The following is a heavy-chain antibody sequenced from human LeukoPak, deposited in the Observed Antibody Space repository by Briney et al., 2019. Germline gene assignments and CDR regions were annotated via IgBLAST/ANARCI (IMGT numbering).Heavy chain of an antibody. Sequence: ASVKVSCKASGYTFTGYYMHWVRQATGQGLEWMGWMNPNSGNTGYAQKFQGRVTMTRNTSISTAYMELSSLRSEDTAVYYCARGRWLQGGYYFDYWGQGTLVTVSS. CDR3: ARGRWLQGGYYFDY. J-gene: IGHJ4*02. CDR2: MNPNSGNT. D-gene: IGHD5-24*01. V-gene: IGHV1-8*02. CDR1: GYTFTGYY.